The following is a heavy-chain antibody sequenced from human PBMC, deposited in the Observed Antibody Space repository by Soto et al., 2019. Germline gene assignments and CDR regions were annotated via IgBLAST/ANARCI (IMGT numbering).Heavy chain of an antibody. CDR1: GFTVSNNY. V-gene: IGHV3-53*01. CDR2: IYSGGYT. D-gene: IGHD3-10*01. CDR3: GTDRGGGGY. Sequence: EVQLVESGGGLIQPGGSLRLSCAVSGFTVSNNYMSWVRQAPGKGLEGVSVIYSGGYTAYGDSVKGRFTISRDNSKNPLYHKATRLSADAAGVFFCGTDRGGGGYWGQGTLVTVSS. J-gene: IGHJ4*02.